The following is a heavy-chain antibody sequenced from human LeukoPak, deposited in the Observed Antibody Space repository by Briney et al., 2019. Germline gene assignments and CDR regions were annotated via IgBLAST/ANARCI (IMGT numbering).Heavy chain of an antibody. D-gene: IGHD2-15*01. J-gene: IGHJ4*02. CDR3: ARAGVYCSGGSCFSRPFDY. CDR1: GYTFTNYD. Sequence: GASVKVSCKASGYTFTNYDIHWVRQATGQGLEWMGWMNPYSANTGYAQNFQGRITITRNTSISTAYMELSSLRSEDTAIYYCARAGVYCSGGSCFSRPFDYWGQGTLVTVSS. V-gene: IGHV1-8*03. CDR2: MNPYSANT.